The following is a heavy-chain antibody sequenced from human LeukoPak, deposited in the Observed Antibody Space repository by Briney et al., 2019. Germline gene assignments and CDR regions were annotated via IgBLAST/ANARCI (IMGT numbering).Heavy chain of an antibody. CDR2: ITTTGDRI. CDR3: ARDTKDY. J-gene: IGHJ4*02. D-gene: IGHD2-2*01. CDR1: GFTFSNYE. V-gene: IGHV3-48*03. Sequence: GGSLRLSCAASGFTFSNYEMNWVRQAPGKGLEWISYITTTGDRIQYADSVKGRFTISRDNVKNSLYLEMNSLRAEDTGVYFCARDTKDYWGQGTLVVVSS.